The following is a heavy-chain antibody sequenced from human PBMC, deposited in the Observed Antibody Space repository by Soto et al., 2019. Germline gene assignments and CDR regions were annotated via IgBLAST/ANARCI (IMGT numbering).Heavy chain of an antibody. J-gene: IGHJ2*01. CDR1: GDSIRDDTYF. CDR3: ARRGQGGYFDL. V-gene: IGHV4-61*01. Sequence: LEPLSLTRTVSGDSIRDDTYFWSWNRQPPGKGLEWIGYIYYSGSTNYNPSLKSRVTISVDTSKNQFSLKLSSVTAADTAVDYCARRGQGGYFDLWGRGTLVTVSS. D-gene: IGHD6-25*01. CDR2: IYYSGST.